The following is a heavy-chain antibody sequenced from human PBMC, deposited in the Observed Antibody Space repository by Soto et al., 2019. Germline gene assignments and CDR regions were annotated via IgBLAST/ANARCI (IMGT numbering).Heavy chain of an antibody. J-gene: IGHJ6*02. Sequence: EVQLVESGGGLVQPGGSLRVSCAASGFTFGSYCMNWVRQAPGKGLVWVSRIDRDGSSTTYADSVKGRFTTSRDNAKNTLYMQMSSLRVEDTAVYYCARGRPYGMDVWGQGTTVNVSS. CDR1: GFTFGSYC. CDR2: IDRDGSST. V-gene: IGHV3-74*01. CDR3: ARGRPYGMDV.